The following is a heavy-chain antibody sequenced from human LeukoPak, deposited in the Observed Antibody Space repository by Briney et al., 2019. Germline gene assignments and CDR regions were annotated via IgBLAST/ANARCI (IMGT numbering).Heavy chain of an antibody. CDR2: ISGSGSSP. D-gene: IGHD3-22*01. Sequence: PGGSLRLSCVASGFSFSSYAMSWVRQAPGKGLEWVSGISGSGSSPYYADSVKGRFTISRDNSKNTLYLQMNSLRAEDTAVYYCADLGTTYYYDHSTYWGRGTLVTVSS. CDR1: GFSFSSYA. J-gene: IGHJ4*02. V-gene: IGHV3-23*01. CDR3: ADLGTTYYYDHSTY.